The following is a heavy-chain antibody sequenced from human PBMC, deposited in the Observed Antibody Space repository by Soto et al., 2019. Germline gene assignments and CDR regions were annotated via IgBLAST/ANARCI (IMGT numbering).Heavy chain of an antibody. CDR1: GFTFSSYA. CDR3: AYSSTPFDY. Sequence: GGSLRRSCSASGFTFSSYAMSWVCQAPGKGLEWVSAISGSGGSTYYADSVKGRFTISRDNSKNTLYLQMNSLRAEHTALYYCAYSSTPFDYWGQGTLVTVSS. V-gene: IGHV3-23*01. CDR2: ISGSGGST. J-gene: IGHJ4*02. D-gene: IGHD6-13*01.